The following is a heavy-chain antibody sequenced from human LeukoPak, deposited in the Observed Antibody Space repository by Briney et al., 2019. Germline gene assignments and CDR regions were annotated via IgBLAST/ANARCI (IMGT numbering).Heavy chain of an antibody. CDR2: IIPIFGTA. D-gene: IGHD1-1*01. CDR1: GGTFSSYA. J-gene: IGHJ3*02. Sequence: ASVKASCKASGGTFSSYAISWVRQAPGQGLEWMGGIIPIFGTANYAQKFQGRVTITADESTSTAYMELSSLRSEDTAVYYCARRWNRQPFDIWGQGTMVTVSS. CDR3: ARRWNRQPFDI. V-gene: IGHV1-69*01.